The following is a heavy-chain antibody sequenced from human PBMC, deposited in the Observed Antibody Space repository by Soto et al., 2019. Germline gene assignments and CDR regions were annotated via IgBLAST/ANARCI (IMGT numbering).Heavy chain of an antibody. V-gene: IGHV4-31*03. D-gene: IGHD3-10*01. CDR2: IYYSGST. CDR1: GGSISSGGYY. Sequence: SETLSLTCTVSGGSISSGGYYWSWIRQHPGKGLEWIGYIYYSGSTYYKPSLKSRVTISVDTSKNQFYLKLSSVTAADTAVYYCATNYYGSGSYSYDYWGQGTLVTVSS. CDR3: ATNYYGSGSYSYDY. J-gene: IGHJ4*02.